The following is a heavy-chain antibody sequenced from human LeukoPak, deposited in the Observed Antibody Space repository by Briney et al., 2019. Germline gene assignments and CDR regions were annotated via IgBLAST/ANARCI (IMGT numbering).Heavy chain of an antibody. Sequence: PSETLSLTCTVSGGSISSRIYSWVWIRQPPGKGLESIGSIYYSGTTYYNPSLKSRVTMSIDTSKSRFSLKLTSVTAADTAVYYCARSPLLLYVTGLYYFDYWGQGILVTVSS. CDR3: ARSPLLLYVTGLYYFDY. V-gene: IGHV4-39*02. J-gene: IGHJ4*02. CDR2: IYYSGTT. CDR1: GGSISSRIYS. D-gene: IGHD2-15*01.